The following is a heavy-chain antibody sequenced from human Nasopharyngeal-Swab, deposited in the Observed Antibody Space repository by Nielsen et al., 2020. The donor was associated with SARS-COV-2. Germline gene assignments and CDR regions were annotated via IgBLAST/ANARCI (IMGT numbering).Heavy chain of an antibody. V-gene: IGHV3-49*01. Sequence: GESLKISCTTSGFTFGDYAMSWFRQAPGKGLEWVGFIRSKTYGGAPEYAASVKGRFTISRDGAESIAYLQMNSLEIEDTGVYYCAKCRGPWTVATGAFDVWGQGTVITVSS. CDR1: GFTFGDYA. CDR3: AKCRGPWTVATGAFDV. D-gene: IGHD4-17*01. J-gene: IGHJ3*01. CDR2: IRSKTYGGAP.